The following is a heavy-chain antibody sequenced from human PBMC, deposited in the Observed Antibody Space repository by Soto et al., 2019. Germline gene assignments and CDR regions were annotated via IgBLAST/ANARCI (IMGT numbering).Heavy chain of an antibody. J-gene: IGHJ4*02. CDR3: VRGPYNYNSRYFDY. Sequence: SETLSLTCTVSGGSFSGXFWTWIRXXPGKGLEWLAEINHSGITNYNPSVESRVSMSVNTSKNQFSLRLYSVTAADTAVYYCVRGPYNYNSRYFDYWGRGSLVTVSS. CDR1: GGSFSGXF. CDR2: INHSGIT. V-gene: IGHV4-34*01. D-gene: IGHD1-1*01.